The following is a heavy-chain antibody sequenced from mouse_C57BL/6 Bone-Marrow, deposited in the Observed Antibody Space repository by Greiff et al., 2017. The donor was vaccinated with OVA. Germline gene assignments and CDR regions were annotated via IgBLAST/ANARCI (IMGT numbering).Heavy chain of an antibody. V-gene: IGHV1-80*01. CDR3: ARRSTVVNYYAMDY. J-gene: IGHJ4*01. CDR1: GYAFSSYW. D-gene: IGHD1-1*01. Sequence: VQLQQSGAELVKPGASVKISCKASGYAFSSYWMNWVKQRPGKGLEWIGQNYPGDGDTNYNGKFKGKATLTADKSSSTAYRQLSSLTSEDSAGYFCARRSTVVNYYAMDYWGQGTSVTVSS. CDR2: NYPGDGDT.